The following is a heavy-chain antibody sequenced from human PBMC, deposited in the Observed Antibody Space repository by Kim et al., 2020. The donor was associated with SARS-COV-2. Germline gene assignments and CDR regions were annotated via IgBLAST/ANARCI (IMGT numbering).Heavy chain of an antibody. J-gene: IGHJ4*02. Sequence: GGSLRLSCAASGFTFSSYGMHWVRQAPGKGLEWVAVISYDGSNKYYADSVKGRFTISRDNSKNTLYLQMNSLRAEDTAVYYCAKPWDQYYGSGIVDYWGQGTLVTVSS. CDR1: GFTFSSYG. D-gene: IGHD3-10*01. V-gene: IGHV3-30*18. CDR2: ISYDGSNK. CDR3: AKPWDQYYGSGIVDY.